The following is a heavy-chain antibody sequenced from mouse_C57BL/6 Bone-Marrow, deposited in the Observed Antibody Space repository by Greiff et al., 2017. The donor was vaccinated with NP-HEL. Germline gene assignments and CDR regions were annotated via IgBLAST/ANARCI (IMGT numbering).Heavy chain of an antibody. V-gene: IGHV14-4*01. CDR2: IDPENGDT. J-gene: IGHJ1*03. D-gene: IGHD1-1*01. CDR3: TTRVYYGSSYGYFDV. Sequence: VQLKESGAELVRPGASVKLSCTASGFNIKDDYMHWVKQRPEQGLEWIGWIDPENGDTAYASKFQGKATITADTSSNTAYLQLSSLTSEDTAVYYCTTRVYYGSSYGYFDVWGTGTTVTVSS. CDR1: GFNIKDDY.